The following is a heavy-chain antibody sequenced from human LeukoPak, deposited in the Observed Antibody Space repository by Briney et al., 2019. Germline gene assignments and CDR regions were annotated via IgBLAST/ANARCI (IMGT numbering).Heavy chain of an antibody. CDR1: GFTFSSYE. CDR2: ISSSGSTI. D-gene: IGHD2-15*01. CDR3: ARSTYCSGGSCSPNYYYYYYMDV. Sequence: GGSLRLSCAASGFTFSSYEMNWVRQAPGKGLEGVSYISSSGSTIYYADSVKGRFTISRDNSKNKLYLQMNSLRAEDTAVYYCARSTYCSGGSCSPNYYYYYYMDVWGKGTTVTVSS. V-gene: IGHV3-48*03. J-gene: IGHJ6*03.